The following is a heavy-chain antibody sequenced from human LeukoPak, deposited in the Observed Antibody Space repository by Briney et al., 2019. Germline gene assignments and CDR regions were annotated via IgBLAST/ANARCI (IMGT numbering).Heavy chain of an antibody. Sequence: SETLSLTCTVSGYSISSGYYWGWIRQPPGKGLEWIGSIYHSGSTYYNPSLKSRVTISVDTSKNQFSLKLSSVTAADTAVYYCARREYCSSTSCYRNDAFDIWGQGTMVTVSS. CDR2: IYHSGST. CDR1: GYSISSGYY. CDR3: ARREYCSSTSCYRNDAFDI. J-gene: IGHJ3*02. V-gene: IGHV4-38-2*02. D-gene: IGHD2-2*01.